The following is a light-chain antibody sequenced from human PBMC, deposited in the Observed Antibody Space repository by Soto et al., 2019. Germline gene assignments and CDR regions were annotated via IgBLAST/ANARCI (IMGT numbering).Light chain of an antibody. CDR3: QQYDNLPLT. V-gene: IGKV1-33*01. Sequence: DIQMTQSPSSLSASVGDRVTITCQASQDISNYLNWYQQKPGKAPKLLIYDASNLETGVPSRFIGSEYGSYFTFTSNSLQTEDIAIYCCQQYDNLPLTFGGGTKVEIK. CDR2: DAS. J-gene: IGKJ4*01. CDR1: QDISNY.